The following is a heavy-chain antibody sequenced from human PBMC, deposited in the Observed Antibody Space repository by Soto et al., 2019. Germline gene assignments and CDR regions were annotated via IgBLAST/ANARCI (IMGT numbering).Heavy chain of an antibody. V-gene: IGHV1-18*01. CDR2: ISAYNGNT. D-gene: IGHD2-15*01. Sequence: ASVKVSCKASGYTFTSYGISWVRQAPGQGLEWMGWISAYNGNTNYAQKLQGRVTMTTDASTSTAYMELRSLRSDDTAVYYCARDGMRDIVVVVAAPSYYYYGMDVWGQGTTVTVSS. J-gene: IGHJ6*02. CDR1: GYTFTSYG. CDR3: ARDGMRDIVVVVAAPSYYYYGMDV.